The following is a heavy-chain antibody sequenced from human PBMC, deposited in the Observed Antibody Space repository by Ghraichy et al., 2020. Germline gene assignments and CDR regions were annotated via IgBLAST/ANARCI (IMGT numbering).Heavy chain of an antibody. D-gene: IGHD3-10*01. CDR3: AIPRARFGDRYYSGSGSAFDY. V-gene: IGHV4-34*01. CDR1: GGSFSGYY. J-gene: IGHJ4*02. Sequence: SETLSLTCAVYGGSFSGYYWSWIRQPPGKGLEWIGEINHSGITNYNPSLKSRVTISVDTSKNQFSLKLSSVTAADTAVYYCAIPRARFGDRYYSGSGSAFDYWGQGTLVTVSS. CDR2: INHSGIT.